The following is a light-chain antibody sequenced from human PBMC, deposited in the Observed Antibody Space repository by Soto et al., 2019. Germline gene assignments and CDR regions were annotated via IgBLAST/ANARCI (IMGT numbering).Light chain of an antibody. J-gene: IGKJ4*01. CDR2: GAS. V-gene: IGKV3-15*01. Sequence: EIVMTQSPATLSVSPGERATLSCRASQSVSSNLAWYQQKPGQAPRLLIYGASTRATGIPARFSGSGSGTEFTLPISSLQPEDFAVYYCQQYNNWPALTLGGGTKVEIK. CDR3: QQYNNWPALT. CDR1: QSVSSN.